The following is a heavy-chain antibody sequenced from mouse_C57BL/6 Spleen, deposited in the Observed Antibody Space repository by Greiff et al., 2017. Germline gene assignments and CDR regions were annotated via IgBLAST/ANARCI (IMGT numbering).Heavy chain of an antibody. CDR1: GYSFTGYY. J-gene: IGHJ2*01. D-gene: IGHD1-1*01. V-gene: IGHV1-42*01. CDR2: INPSTGGT. Sequence: EVQLQQSGPELVKPGASVKISCKASGYSFTGYYMNWVKQSPEKSLEWIGEINPSTGGTTYNQKFKAKATLTVDKSSSTAYMQLKSLTSEDSAVYYCASYGSSSYSFDYWGQGTTLTVSS. CDR3: ASYGSSSYSFDY.